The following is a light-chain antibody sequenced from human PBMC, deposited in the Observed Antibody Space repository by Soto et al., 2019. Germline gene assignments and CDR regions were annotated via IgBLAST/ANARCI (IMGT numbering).Light chain of an antibody. CDR3: QSSDSSLSGPVG. CDR1: SSNIGAGYD. Sequence: QSVLTQPPSVSGAPGQRVTISCTGSSSNIGAGYDVHWYQQLPGTAPKLLIYGNSNRPSGVPDRFSGSKSGTSASLAITGLQAEDEADYDCQSSDSSLSGPVGFGGGTKLTVL. CDR2: GNS. J-gene: IGLJ2*01. V-gene: IGLV1-40*01.